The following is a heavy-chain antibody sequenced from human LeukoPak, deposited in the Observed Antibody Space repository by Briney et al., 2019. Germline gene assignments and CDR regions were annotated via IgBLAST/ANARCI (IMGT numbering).Heavy chain of an antibody. J-gene: IGHJ4*02. CDR3: TRVRSSSWYDY. CDR2: ISGDGTTT. Sequence: GGSLRLSCATSGFTFSISWMHWVRQAPGKGLVWVSRISGDGTTTTYADSVKGRFTISRDNAKNTLFLQMNSLRVDDTAVYYCTRVRSSSWYDYWGQGALVTVAS. CDR1: GFTFSISW. V-gene: IGHV3-74*01. D-gene: IGHD6-13*01.